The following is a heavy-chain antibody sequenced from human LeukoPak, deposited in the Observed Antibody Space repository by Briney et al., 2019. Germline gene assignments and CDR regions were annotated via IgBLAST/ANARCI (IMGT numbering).Heavy chain of an antibody. V-gene: IGHV3-66*01. D-gene: IGHD1-14*01. CDR3: ARVFEDY. Sequence: PGGSLSLSCAASGFTVSSNYMSWVRQAPGKGLEWVSVIYSGGSTYYADTVKGRFTITRDNSKNTLYLQMNSLRAEDAAVYYCARVFEDYWGQGTLVTVSS. CDR2: IYSGGST. J-gene: IGHJ4*02. CDR1: GFTVSSNY.